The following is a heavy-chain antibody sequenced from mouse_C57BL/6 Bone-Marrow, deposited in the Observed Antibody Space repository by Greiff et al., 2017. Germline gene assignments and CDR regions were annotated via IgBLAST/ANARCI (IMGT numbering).Heavy chain of an antibody. J-gene: IGHJ4*01. V-gene: IGHV14-3*01. D-gene: IGHD1-1*01. CDR1: GFNIKNTY. CDR2: IDPANGNT. CDR3: APSYYYGSSGYYYARDY. Sequence: VQLQQSVAELVRPGASVKLSCTASGFNIKNTYMHWVKQRPEQGLEWIGRIDPANGNTKYAPKFQGKATITADTSSNTAYLQLSSLTSEDTAIYYCAPSYYYGSSGYYYARDYWGQGTSVTVSS.